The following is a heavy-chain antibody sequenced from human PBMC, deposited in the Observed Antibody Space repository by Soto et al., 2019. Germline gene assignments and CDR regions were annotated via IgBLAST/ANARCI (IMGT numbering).Heavy chain of an antibody. J-gene: IGHJ6*03. CDR1: GYTFTSYD. Sequence: ASVKVSCKASGYTFTSYDINWVRQATGQGLEWMGWMNPNSGNTGYAQKFQGRVTMTRNTSISTAYMGLSSLRFEDTAVYYFARGLVMTTVTNYYYYYYMDVWGKGTTVTVSS. CDR3: ARGLVMTTVTNYYYYYYMDV. CDR2: MNPNSGNT. V-gene: IGHV1-8*01. D-gene: IGHD4-17*01.